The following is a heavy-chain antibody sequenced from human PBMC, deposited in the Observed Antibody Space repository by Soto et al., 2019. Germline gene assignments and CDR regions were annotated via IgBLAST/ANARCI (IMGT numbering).Heavy chain of an antibody. V-gene: IGHV1-18*01. D-gene: IGHD3-9*01. CDR1: GYTFTHFY. J-gene: IGHJ4*02. CDR3: ARDEGGYDILTGYYKDHHFDY. Sequence: ASVKVSCKASGYTFTHFYITWVRQAPGQGLEWMGAISPHNFNTNFAQKFQGRVTLTTDTSTNTAYMELRSLTSDDTAVYYCARDEGGYDILTGYYKDHHFDYLGQGGLVIVSS. CDR2: ISPHNFNT.